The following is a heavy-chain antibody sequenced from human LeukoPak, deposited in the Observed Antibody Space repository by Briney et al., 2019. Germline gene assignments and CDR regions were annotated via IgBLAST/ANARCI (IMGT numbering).Heavy chain of an antibody. Sequence: SETLSLTCTVSGGSISSYYWSWIRQPPGKGLEWIGYILYSGSTNYNPSLKSRVTISVDTSKNQFSLKLSSVTAADTAVYYCARNGLWIQNAFDIWGQGTMVTVSS. CDR2: ILYSGST. CDR1: GGSISSYY. J-gene: IGHJ3*02. CDR3: ARNGLWIQNAFDI. V-gene: IGHV4-59*12. D-gene: IGHD5-18*01.